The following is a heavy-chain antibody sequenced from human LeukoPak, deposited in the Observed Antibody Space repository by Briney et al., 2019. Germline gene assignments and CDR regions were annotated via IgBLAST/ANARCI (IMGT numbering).Heavy chain of an antibody. CDR3: AKGGNDSSGYYYALDY. J-gene: IGHJ4*02. Sequence: SLRLSCAASGFTIDDYAMHWVRQAPGKGLEGVSGISWNSGSIGYADSVKGRFTISRDNAKNSLYLQMNSLRAEDMALYYCAKGGNDSSGYYYALDYWGQGTLVTVSS. CDR2: ISWNSGSI. D-gene: IGHD3-22*01. V-gene: IGHV3-9*03. CDR1: GFTIDDYA.